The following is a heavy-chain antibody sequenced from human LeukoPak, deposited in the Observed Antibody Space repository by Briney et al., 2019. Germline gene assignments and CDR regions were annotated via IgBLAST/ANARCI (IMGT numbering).Heavy chain of an antibody. V-gene: IGHV3-11*04. Sequence: GGSLRLSCAASGFTFSDYYMSWIRQAPGKGLEWVSYISSSGSTIYYADSVKGRFTISRDNAKNSRYLQMNSLRAEDTAVYYCARQPTLTMIVVVMALDFDYWGQGTLVTVSS. J-gene: IGHJ4*02. CDR2: ISSSGSTI. CDR1: GFTFSDYY. D-gene: IGHD3-22*01. CDR3: ARQPTLTMIVVVMALDFDY.